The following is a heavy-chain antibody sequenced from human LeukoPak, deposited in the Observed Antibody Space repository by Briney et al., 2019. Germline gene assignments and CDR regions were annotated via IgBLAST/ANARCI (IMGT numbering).Heavy chain of an antibody. J-gene: IGHJ6*02. CDR3: ARDPSYDFWSGYPYYYGMDV. D-gene: IGHD3-3*01. V-gene: IGHV3-7*01. Sequence: GGSLRLSCAASGFTFDDYGMSWVRQAPGKGLEWVANIKQDGSEKYYVDSVKGRFTISRDNAKNSLYLQMNSLRAEDTAVYYCARDPSYDFWSGYPYYYGMDVWGQGTTVTVSS. CDR1: GFTFDDYG. CDR2: IKQDGSEK.